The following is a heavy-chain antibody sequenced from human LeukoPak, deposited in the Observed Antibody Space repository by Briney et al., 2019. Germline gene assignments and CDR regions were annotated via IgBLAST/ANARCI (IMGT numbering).Heavy chain of an antibody. Sequence: SETLSLTCTVSGGSISSYYWSWIRQPAGKGLEWIGRIYTSGSTNYNPSLKSRVTMSVDTSKNQFSLKLSSVTAADTAVYYCATDPLVYYYYGMDVWGKGTTVTVSS. CDR1: GGSISSYY. J-gene: IGHJ6*04. V-gene: IGHV4-4*07. CDR3: ATDPLVYYYYGMDV. CDR2: IYTSGST.